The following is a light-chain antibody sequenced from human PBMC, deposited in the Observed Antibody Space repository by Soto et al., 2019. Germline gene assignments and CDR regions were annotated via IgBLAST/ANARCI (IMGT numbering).Light chain of an antibody. CDR3: QQAKSLPLT. CDR1: QGISTW. Sequence: DNQMTQSPSSLSASVGDRVTITCRASQGISTWLAWYQQKPGKAPKLLIFEASSLQNGVPSRFGGSGSGTHFTLTISSLQPEDFATYYCQQAKSLPLTFGGGTKVDI. J-gene: IGKJ4*01. CDR2: EAS. V-gene: IGKV1-12*01.